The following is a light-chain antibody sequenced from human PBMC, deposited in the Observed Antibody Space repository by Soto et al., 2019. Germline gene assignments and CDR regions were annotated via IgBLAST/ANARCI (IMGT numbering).Light chain of an antibody. CDR2: DVS. V-gene: IGLV2-14*01. CDR1: SSDVGGYNY. CDR3: SSYTGSHTKV. Sequence: QSALTQPASVSGSPGQSSTISCTGTSSDVGGYNYVSWYQQHPGKAPQLMIYDVSNRPSGVSNRFSGSKSGNTASLTISGLQAEDEADYYCSSYTGSHTKVFGGGTKLTVL. J-gene: IGLJ2*01.